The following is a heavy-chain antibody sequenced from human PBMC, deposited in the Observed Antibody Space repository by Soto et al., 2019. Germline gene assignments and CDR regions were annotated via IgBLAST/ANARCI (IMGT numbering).Heavy chain of an antibody. Sequence: QITLKESGPTLVKPTQTFTLACTFSGFSLSTSGMGVGWIRQPPGKALEWLALIYWDDDKRYSPSLKSRLTIHQDTSKNQGVLTMANMDPGDTATYYCAHYSSTSSFDYWGQGTLVTVSS. CDR2: IYWDDDK. V-gene: IGHV2-5*02. J-gene: IGHJ4*02. D-gene: IGHD6-13*01. CDR3: AHYSSTSSFDY. CDR1: GFSLSTSGMG.